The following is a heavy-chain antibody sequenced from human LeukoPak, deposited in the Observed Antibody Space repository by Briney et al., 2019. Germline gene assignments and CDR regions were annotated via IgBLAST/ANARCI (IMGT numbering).Heavy chain of an antibody. D-gene: IGHD3-10*01. Sequence: SETLSLTCTVSGGSISSYYWSWIRQPPGKGLEWIGYIYYSGSTNYNPSLKSRVTISVDTSKNQFSLKLSSVTAADTAVYYCAGDSGRYYGSGSYISYFDYWGQGTLVTVSS. J-gene: IGHJ4*02. V-gene: IGHV4-59*01. CDR2: IYYSGST. CDR1: GGSISSYY. CDR3: AGDSGRYYGSGSYISYFDY.